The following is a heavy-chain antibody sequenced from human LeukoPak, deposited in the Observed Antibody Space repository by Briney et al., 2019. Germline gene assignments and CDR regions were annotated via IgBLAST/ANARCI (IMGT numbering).Heavy chain of an antibody. CDR3: ARVGGYDFWSGYHYYFDY. V-gene: IGHV3-21*01. CDR1: GFTFSTYS. Sequence: GGSLRLSCAASGFTFSTYSINWVRQAPGKGLEWVSYISSRSTYIYYADSVKGRFTISRDNAKNSLYLQMNSLRVEDTAVYYCARVGGYDFWSGYHYYFDYWGQGTLVTVSS. J-gene: IGHJ4*02. D-gene: IGHD3-3*01. CDR2: ISSRSTYI.